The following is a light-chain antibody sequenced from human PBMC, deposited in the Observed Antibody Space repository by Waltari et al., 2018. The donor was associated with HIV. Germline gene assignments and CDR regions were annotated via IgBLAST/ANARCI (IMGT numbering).Light chain of an antibody. Sequence: QSVLTQPPSASGTPGQRVTISCSGSSSNIGSYTVNWYQQLPGTAPKLLIYSNNQRPSGFPDRFSGSKSGTSASLAISGLQSEDEAGYYCAAWDDSLNGWVFGGGTKLTVL. J-gene: IGLJ3*02. CDR1: SSNIGSYT. CDR3: AAWDDSLNGWV. CDR2: SNN. V-gene: IGLV1-44*01.